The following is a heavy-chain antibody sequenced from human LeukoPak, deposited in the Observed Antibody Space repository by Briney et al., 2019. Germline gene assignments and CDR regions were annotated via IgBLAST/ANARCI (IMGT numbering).Heavy chain of an antibody. V-gene: IGHV1-46*01. CDR3: AILSYYYDSSGYSIFDY. CDR1: GYTFTSYY. CDR2: INPSGGST. D-gene: IGHD3-22*01. Sequence: ASVKVSCKASGYTFTSYYMHWLRQAPGQGLEWMGIINPSGGSTSYAQKLQGRVTMTRDTSTSTVYMELSSLRSEDTAVYYCAILSYYYDSSGYSIFDYWGQGTLVTVSS. J-gene: IGHJ4*02.